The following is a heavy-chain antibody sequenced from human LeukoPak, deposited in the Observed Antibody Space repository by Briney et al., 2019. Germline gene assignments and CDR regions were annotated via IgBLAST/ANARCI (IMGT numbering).Heavy chain of an antibody. J-gene: IGHJ4*02. D-gene: IGHD1-14*01. CDR1: GFTFSSYS. CDR3: ARGVEPLAANTLAY. V-gene: IGHV3-53*01. CDR2: LCDGNT. Sequence: GGSLRLSCAASGFTFSSYSMNWDRQAPGKGLEWVSVLCDGNTKYADSVQGRFTISRDNSKNTLYLEMNSLSPDDTAVYYCARGVEPLAANTLAYWGQGTLVTVSS.